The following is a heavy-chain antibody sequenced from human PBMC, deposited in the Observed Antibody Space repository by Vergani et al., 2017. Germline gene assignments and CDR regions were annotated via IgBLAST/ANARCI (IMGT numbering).Heavy chain of an antibody. J-gene: IGHJ4*02. V-gene: IGHV4-30-4*08. CDR1: GSSISSGDHC. Sequence: QVQLQESGPGVVKPSQTLSLTCAVSGSSISSGDHCWTWIRQRPGKGLEWIGYIHTGGSTDLNPSFKSRVSISVDTSKSQFSLKLNSVTVADTAVYYCARSRPYCTSGSCPAIWGQGTLVTVSS. D-gene: IGHD2-15*01. CDR3: ARSRPYCTSGSCPAI. CDR2: IHTGGST.